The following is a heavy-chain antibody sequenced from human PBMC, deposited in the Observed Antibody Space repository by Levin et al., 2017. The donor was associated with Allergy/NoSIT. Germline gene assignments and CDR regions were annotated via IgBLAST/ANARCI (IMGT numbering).Heavy chain of an antibody. J-gene: IGHJ4*02. CDR1: EYSFTRYW. D-gene: IGHD3/OR15-3a*01. V-gene: IGHV5-51*01. CDR3: ARWRTGYPQYYFDY. CDR2: IYPGDSDI. Sequence: GESLKISCKASEYSFTRYWIGWVRQMPGKGLEWMGNIYPGDSDITYRPSFQGQVTISADKSLSTTYLQWSSLKASDTAMYYCARWRTGYPQYYFDYWGQGTLVTVSS.